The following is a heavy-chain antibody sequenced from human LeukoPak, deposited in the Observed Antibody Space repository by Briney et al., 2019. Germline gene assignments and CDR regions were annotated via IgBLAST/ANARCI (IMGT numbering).Heavy chain of an antibody. CDR2: IGGSGSRR. J-gene: IGHJ4*02. V-gene: IGHV3-23*01. CDR1: GFTFSDYY. Sequence: GGSLRLSCAASGFTFSDYYMSWVRQAPGKGLEWVSAIGGSGSRRYHADSVKGRFTISRDNSRNTLYLQMNSLRAEDTAVYYCARAYADSGDYEAYWGQGTLVTVSS. D-gene: IGHD4-17*01. CDR3: ARAYADSGDYEAY.